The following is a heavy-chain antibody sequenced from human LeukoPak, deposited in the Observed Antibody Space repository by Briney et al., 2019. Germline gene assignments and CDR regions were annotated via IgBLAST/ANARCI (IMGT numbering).Heavy chain of an antibody. V-gene: IGHV6-1*01. CDR2: TYYRSKWYN. J-gene: IGHJ6*02. Sequence: SQTLSLTCAISGDSVSSNSGTWNLIRQSPSRGLEWLGRTYYRSKWYNDYAVSVKSRISISPDTSKNQFSLQLNSVTPEDTAVYYCARGTTGHKMDVWGQGTTVTVSS. CDR3: ARGTTGHKMDV. CDR1: GDSVSSNSGT. D-gene: IGHD1-1*01.